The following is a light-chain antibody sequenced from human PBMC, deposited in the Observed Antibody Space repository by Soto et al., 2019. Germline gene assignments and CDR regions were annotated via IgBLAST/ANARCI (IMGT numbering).Light chain of an antibody. CDR3: QQYDSSRT. Sequence: DIHMTQSPSTLSASLGDMFTITCRASQTVNAWLAWYQHKPGEAPKLLIFDVSNLETGVPSSFSGSGSGTEFSLTIRGMKPDDSATYYCQQYDSSRTFGQGTQVDIK. J-gene: IGKJ1*01. CDR1: QTVNAW. CDR2: DVS. V-gene: IGKV1-5*01.